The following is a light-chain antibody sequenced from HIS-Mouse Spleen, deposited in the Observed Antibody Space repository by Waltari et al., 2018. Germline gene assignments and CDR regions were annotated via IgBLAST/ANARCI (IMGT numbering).Light chain of an antibody. J-gene: IGLJ2*01. CDR3: SSYTSSSFNVV. CDR2: DVS. CDR1: SSDVGGYNY. Sequence: QSALTQPASVSGSPGQSFTISCTGTSSDVGGYNYVSWYQQHPGKAPKLMIYDVSNRPSGVSNRFSGSKSGNTASLTISGLQAEDEADYYCSSYTSSSFNVVFGGGTKLTVL. V-gene: IGLV2-14*03.